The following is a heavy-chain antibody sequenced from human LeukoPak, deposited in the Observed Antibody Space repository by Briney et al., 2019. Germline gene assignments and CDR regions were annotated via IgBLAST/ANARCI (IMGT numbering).Heavy chain of an antibody. Sequence: PWGSLSLSCAASGFTFRKYWMHWVRQVPGQGLVWVSRINPDAGDTGYADSVKVRFTMSRDNAKNTLYLQMNSLGADDTAVYYCARGRGGYYYDYWGQGTVVTVSS. CDR2: INPDAGDT. CDR1: GFTFRKYW. CDR3: ARGRGGYYYDY. J-gene: IGHJ4*02. V-gene: IGHV3-74*01. D-gene: IGHD2-15*01.